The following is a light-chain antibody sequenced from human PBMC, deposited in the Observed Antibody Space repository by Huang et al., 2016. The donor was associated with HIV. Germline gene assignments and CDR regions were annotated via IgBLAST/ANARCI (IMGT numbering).Light chain of an antibody. J-gene: IGKJ5*01. CDR2: AAS. CDR3: QQSYNTPLT. Sequence: DIQMTHSPSSLSASVGDTVTITCRASQSISNYLNWYQQKPGKAPKLLVYAASSLQSGVPSRFSGSGSGTDFTLTISSLQPEDFATYYCQQSYNTPLTFGQGTRLEIK. V-gene: IGKV1-39*01. CDR1: QSISNY.